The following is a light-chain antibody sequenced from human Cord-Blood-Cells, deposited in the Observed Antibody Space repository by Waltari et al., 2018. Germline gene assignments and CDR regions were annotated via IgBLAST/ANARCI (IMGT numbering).Light chain of an antibody. CDR3: SSYTSSSTWV. CDR1: SSDVGGYNY. Sequence: QSALTQPASVSGSPGQSTTISCTGTSSDVGGYNYDPWYQQNPGKHPKLTFYDVSNRPAGVSIRFSGSKSGNTASLTISGLQAEDEAYYYCSSYTSSSTWVFGGGTKLTVL. J-gene: IGLJ3*02. V-gene: IGLV2-14*03. CDR2: DVS.